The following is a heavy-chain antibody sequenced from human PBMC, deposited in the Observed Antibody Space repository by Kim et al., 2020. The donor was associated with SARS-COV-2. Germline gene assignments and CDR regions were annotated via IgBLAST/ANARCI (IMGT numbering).Heavy chain of an antibody. D-gene: IGHD2-15*01. CDR3: AREVVAYLDY. Sequence: YIYYAASVKGRFTTSRDNAKNSLYLQMNSLRAEDTAVYYCAREVVAYLDYWGQGTLVTVSS. V-gene: IGHV3-21*01. J-gene: IGHJ4*02. CDR2: YI.